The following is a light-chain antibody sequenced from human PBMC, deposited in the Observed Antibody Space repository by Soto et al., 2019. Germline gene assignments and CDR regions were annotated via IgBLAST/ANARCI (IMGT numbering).Light chain of an antibody. Sequence: AIQMTQSPSSLSASVGDRVTISCRASQGIGNDLGWYQQKPGKAPKVLIYAASNLQSGVPSRFSGSGSGTNFTLTISSLQPEDFTTYYCLQDNNYPLTFGGGTKVEIK. CDR2: AAS. CDR1: QGIGND. V-gene: IGKV1-6*01. CDR3: LQDNNYPLT. J-gene: IGKJ4*01.